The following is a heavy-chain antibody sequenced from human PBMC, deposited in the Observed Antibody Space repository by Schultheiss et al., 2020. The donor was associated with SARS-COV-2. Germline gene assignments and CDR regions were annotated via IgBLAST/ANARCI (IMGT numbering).Heavy chain of an antibody. V-gene: IGHV4-59*10. CDR3: ALHYVWGSYRPPGPYFQH. J-gene: IGHJ1*01. D-gene: IGHD3-16*02. Sequence: SQTLSLTCAVYGGSFSGYYWSWIRQPAGKGLEWIGRIYTSGSTNYNPSLKSRVTMSVDTSKNQFSLKLSSVTAADTAVYYCALHYVWGSYRPPGPYFQHWGQGTLVTVSS. CDR2: IYTSGST. CDR1: GGSFSGYY.